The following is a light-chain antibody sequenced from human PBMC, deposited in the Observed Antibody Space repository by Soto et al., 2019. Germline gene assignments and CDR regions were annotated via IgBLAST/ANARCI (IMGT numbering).Light chain of an antibody. Sequence: SYELPQPYSVSVSQGQTARITCSGDVLAKKYARWFQQKPGQAPVLVIYKDSERPSGIPERFSGSSSGTTVTLTISGAQVEDEADYYCYSAADNNLGVFGGGTKLAVL. CDR2: KDS. CDR1: VLAKKY. J-gene: IGLJ3*02. CDR3: YSAADNNLGV. V-gene: IGLV3-27*01.